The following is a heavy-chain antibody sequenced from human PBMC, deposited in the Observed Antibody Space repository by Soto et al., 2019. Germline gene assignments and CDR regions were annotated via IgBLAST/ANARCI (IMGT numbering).Heavy chain of an antibody. CDR1: GGSVTNHH. V-gene: IGHV4-59*08. J-gene: IGHJ4*02. D-gene: IGHD2-21*01. CDR3: GAYIGGGGGRGY. Sequence: QVQLQESGPGLVKPSETLSLTCTVSGGSVTNHHLSWIRQPPGKGLEWMGYINYSGSTKYNPSLWTRVPLSVDTPNSQFSRKLSSVTAADPAVYYWGAYIGGGGGRGYWGQGTLVTVSS. CDR2: INYSGST.